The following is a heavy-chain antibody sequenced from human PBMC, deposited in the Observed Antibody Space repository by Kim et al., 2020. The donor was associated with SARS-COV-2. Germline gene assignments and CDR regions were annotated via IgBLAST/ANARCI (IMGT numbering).Heavy chain of an antibody. CDR3: ARDCSGVVIARGLLDWYFDL. CDR1: GGSFSGYY. V-gene: IGHV4-34*01. D-gene: IGHD2-21*01. J-gene: IGHJ2*01. Sequence: SETLSLTCAVYGGSFSGYYWSWIRQPPGKGLEWIGEINHSGSTNYNPSLKSRVTISVDTSKNQFSLKLSSVTAADTAVYYCARDCSGVVIARGLLDWYFDLWGRGTLVTVSS. CDR2: INHSGST.